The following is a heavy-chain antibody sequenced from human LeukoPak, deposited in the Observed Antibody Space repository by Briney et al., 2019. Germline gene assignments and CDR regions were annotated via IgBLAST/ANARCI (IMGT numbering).Heavy chain of an antibody. CDR2: INPNSGGT. CDR3: ARDLNLGTTDSY. Sequence: ASVKVSCKASGYIFTDYYMHWVRQAPGQELGWMGRINPNSGGTNYAQKFQGRVTMTRDTSISTAYTELSSLRSEDTATYYCARDLNLGTTDSYWGQGTLVTISS. D-gene: IGHD1-14*01. J-gene: IGHJ4*02. CDR1: GYIFTDYY. V-gene: IGHV1/OR15-1*02.